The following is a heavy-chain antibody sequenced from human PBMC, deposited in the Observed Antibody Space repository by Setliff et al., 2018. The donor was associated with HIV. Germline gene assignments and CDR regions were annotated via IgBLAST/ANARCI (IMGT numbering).Heavy chain of an antibody. CDR2: IIWNSGFT. CDR1: GFTSNDHG. V-gene: IGHV3-9*02. CDR3: AKASVTSIQYFDY. D-gene: IGHD2-2*02. J-gene: IGHJ4*02. Sequence: GGSLRLSCAVSGFTSNDHGMHWVRQVPGKGLEWVAGIIWNSGFTGYADSVKGRFTISRDNAKNTLSLQMNSLRAEDTAVYYCAKASVTSIQYFDYWGQGTLVTVSS.